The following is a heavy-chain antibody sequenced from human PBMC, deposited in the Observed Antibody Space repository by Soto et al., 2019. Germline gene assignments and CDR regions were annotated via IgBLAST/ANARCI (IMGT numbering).Heavy chain of an antibody. CDR3: ARACGRDCYSPNFDY. CDR2: INHSGST. V-gene: IGHV4-34*01. J-gene: IGHJ4*02. D-gene: IGHD2-21*02. CDR1: GGSFSGCY. Sequence: SETLSLTCAVYGGSFSGCYWSWIRQPPGKGLEWIGEINHSGSTNYNPSLKSRVTISVDTSKNQFSLKLSSVTAADTAVYYCARACGRDCYSPNFDYWGQGNLVTVSS.